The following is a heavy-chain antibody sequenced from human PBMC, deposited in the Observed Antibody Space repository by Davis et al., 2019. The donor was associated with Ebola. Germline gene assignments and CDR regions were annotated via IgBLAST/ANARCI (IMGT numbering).Heavy chain of an antibody. CDR1: GYTFTSYG. D-gene: IGHD6-13*01. CDR2: ISAYNGNT. Sequence: ASVKVSCKASGYTFTSYGISWVRQAPGQGLEWMGWISAYNGNTNYAQKFQERVTITRDMSTSTAYMELSSLRSEDTAVYYCAAVRGIERWSFDYWGQGTLVTVSS. V-gene: IGHV1-18*04. CDR3: AAVRGIERWSFDY. J-gene: IGHJ4*02.